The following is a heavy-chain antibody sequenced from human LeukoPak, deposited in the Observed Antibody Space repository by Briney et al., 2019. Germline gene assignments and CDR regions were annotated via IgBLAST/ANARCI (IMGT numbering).Heavy chain of an antibody. CDR2: IYYTGST. J-gene: IGHJ4*02. CDR1: GGSMSNSSYY. D-gene: IGHD6-19*01. V-gene: IGHV4-39*01. Sequence: ETLSLTCTVSGGSMSNSSYYWGWIRQPPGKGLEWIGSIYYTGSTYYNPSFKSRITISVDTSKNQFSLKVISVTAADTAVYYCASPATGYSSGWYDVGCWGQGTLVTVSS. CDR3: ASPATGYSSGWYDVGC.